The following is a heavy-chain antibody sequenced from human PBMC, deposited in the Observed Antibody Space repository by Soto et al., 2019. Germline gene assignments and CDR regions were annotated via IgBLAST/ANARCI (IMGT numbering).Heavy chain of an antibody. V-gene: IGHV1-3*01. J-gene: IGHJ5*02. Sequence: QVQLVQSGAEAKKPGASVKVSCKASGYTFTSYAMHWVRQAPGQRLEWMGWINAGNGNTKYSQKFQGRVTITRDTSASTAYMELSSLRSEDTAVYYCAREWRPGRDWFDPWGQGTLVTVSS. CDR2: INAGNGNT. CDR1: GYTFTSYA. CDR3: AREWRPGRDWFDP. D-gene: IGHD2-15*01.